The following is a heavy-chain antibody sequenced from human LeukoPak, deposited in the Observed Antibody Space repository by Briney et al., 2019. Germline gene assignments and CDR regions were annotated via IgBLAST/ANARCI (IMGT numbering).Heavy chain of an antibody. CDR2: ISGSXGST. J-gene: IGHJ5*02. V-gene: IGHV3-23*01. CDR3: AKDGRIAVAGTLGGDWFDP. Sequence: GGSLRLSCAASGFTFSSYAMSWXXXAPXKGXEXXSAISGSXGSTYYADSVKGRFTISRDNSKNTLYLQMNSLRAEDTAVYYCAKDGRIAVAGTLGGDWFDPWGQGTLVTVSS. CDR1: GFTFSSYA. D-gene: IGHD6-19*01.